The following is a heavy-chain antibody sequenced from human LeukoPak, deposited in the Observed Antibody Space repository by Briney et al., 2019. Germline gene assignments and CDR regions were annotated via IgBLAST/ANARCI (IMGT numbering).Heavy chain of an antibody. CDR1: GYTFTSYY. D-gene: IGHD2-15*01. Sequence: ASVKVSCKASGYTFTSYYMHWVRQAPGQGLEWMGIINPSGGSTSYAQQFQGRVTMTRDMSRSTVYMELSSLRYEDTAVYYCARSAPGPQFIVNGGFDPWGQGTLVTVSS. CDR3: ARSAPGPQFIVNGGFDP. CDR2: INPSGGST. V-gene: IGHV1-46*01. J-gene: IGHJ5*02.